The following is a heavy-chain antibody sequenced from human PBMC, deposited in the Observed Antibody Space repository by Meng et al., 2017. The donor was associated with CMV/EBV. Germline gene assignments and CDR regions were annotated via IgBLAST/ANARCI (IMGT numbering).Heavy chain of an antibody. V-gene: IGHV3-30*02. J-gene: IGHJ4*02. Sequence: GESLKISCAASGFTFSSYDMHWVRQAPGKGLEWVAFIRYDGSNKYYADSVKGRFTISRDNSKNTLYLQMNSLRAEDTAVYYCARKGSGSSPAFFDYWGQGTLVTVSS. CDR3: ARKGSGSSPAFFDY. CDR2: IRYDGSNK. D-gene: IGHD6-6*01. CDR1: GFTFSSYD.